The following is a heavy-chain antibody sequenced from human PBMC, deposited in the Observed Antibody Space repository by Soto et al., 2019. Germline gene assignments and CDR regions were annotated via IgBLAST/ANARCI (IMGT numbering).Heavy chain of an antibody. CDR1: GASISTGDYY. CDR2: SHNSGTT. J-gene: IGHJ6*02. D-gene: IGHD2-8*01. Sequence: PSETLSLTCTVSGASISTGDYYWSWTRQSPGKGLEWLGFSHNSGTTYHNPSLRGRATISLDTSKSQFSLRLRSVTVTDTAVYLCARETRYCTNGVCQSYGMDVWGQGTTVTVSS. V-gene: IGHV4-30-4*01. CDR3: ARETRYCTNGVCQSYGMDV.